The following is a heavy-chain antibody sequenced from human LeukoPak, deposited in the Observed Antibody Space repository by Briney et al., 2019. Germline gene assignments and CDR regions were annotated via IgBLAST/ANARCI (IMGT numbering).Heavy chain of an antibody. CDR3: ARRKWLLRLGAFDI. CDR2: IYYSGST. D-gene: IGHD3-22*01. CDR1: GGSISSGDYY. V-gene: IGHV4-30-4*01. J-gene: IGHJ3*02. Sequence: PSETLSLTCTVSGGSISSGDYYWSWIRQPPGKGLEWIGYIYYSGSTYYNPSLKSRVTISVDTSKNQFSLKLSSVTAADTAVYHCARRKWLLRLGAFDIWGQGTMVTVSS.